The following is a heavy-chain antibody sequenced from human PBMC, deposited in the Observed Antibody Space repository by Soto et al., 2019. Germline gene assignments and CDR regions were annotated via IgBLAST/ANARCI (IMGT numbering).Heavy chain of an antibody. D-gene: IGHD6-19*01. CDR1: GFTFSSYT. Sequence: TGGPLRLSCAASGFTFSSYTMNWVRQAPGKGLEWVAVISYDGSNKYYADSVKGRFTISRDNSKNTLYLQMNSLRAEDTAVYYCARFSSGSFDYWGQGTLVTVSS. J-gene: IGHJ4*02. CDR3: ARFSSGSFDY. V-gene: IGHV3-30-3*01. CDR2: ISYDGSNK.